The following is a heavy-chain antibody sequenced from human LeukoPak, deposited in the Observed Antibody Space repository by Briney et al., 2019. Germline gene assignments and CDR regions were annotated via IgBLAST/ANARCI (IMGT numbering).Heavy chain of an antibody. Sequence: SVKVSCKASGGTFSSYAISWVRQAPGQGLEWMGGIIPIFGTANYAQKFQGRVTITADESTSTAYMELSSLRSEDTAVYYCAREGYCSSTSCYVYFDYWGQGTLVTVPS. CDR3: AREGYCSSTSCYVYFDY. V-gene: IGHV1-69*13. CDR1: GGTFSSYA. CDR2: IIPIFGTA. D-gene: IGHD2-2*01. J-gene: IGHJ4*02.